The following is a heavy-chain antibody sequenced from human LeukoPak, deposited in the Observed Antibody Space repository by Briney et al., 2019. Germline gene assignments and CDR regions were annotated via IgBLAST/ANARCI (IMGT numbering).Heavy chain of an antibody. Sequence: SETLSLTCTVSGGSISNYYWSWIRQPPGKGLEWIGYTYYSGSTNYNPSLKSRVTISVDTSKNQFSLKLSSVTAADTAVYYCARGYSYGYTGVDYWGQGTLVTVSS. CDR3: ARGYSYGYTGVDY. CDR2: TYYSGST. CDR1: GGSISNYY. V-gene: IGHV4-59*01. D-gene: IGHD5-18*01. J-gene: IGHJ4*02.